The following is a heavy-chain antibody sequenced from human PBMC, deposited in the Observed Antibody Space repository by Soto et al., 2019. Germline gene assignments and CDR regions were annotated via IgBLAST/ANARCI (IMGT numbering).Heavy chain of an antibody. Sequence: SETLSLTCAVYGGSFSGYYWSWIRQPPGKGLEWIGEINHSGSTNYNPSLKSRVTISVDTSKNQFSLKLSSVTAADTAVYYCARVTSVAYNDYWCQGTLVTVSS. CDR1: GGSFSGYY. D-gene: IGHD1-20*01. V-gene: IGHV4-34*01. CDR2: INHSGST. J-gene: IGHJ4*02. CDR3: ARVTSVAYNDY.